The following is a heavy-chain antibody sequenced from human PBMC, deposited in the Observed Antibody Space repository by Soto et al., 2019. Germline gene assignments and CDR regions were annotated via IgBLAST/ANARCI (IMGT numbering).Heavy chain of an antibody. V-gene: IGHV3-23*01. CDR3: AVHLGQNYYTLDV. CDR2: ITASGGST. J-gene: IGHJ6*02. CDR1: QFTFRNFV. Sequence: EVQLLESGGGLIEPGGSLRLSCTGSQFTFRNFVMSWVRQVPGKGLEWLSCITASGGSTYYADSVKGRFSVSRDNSKNTLYLQLNSLEAEDTAVYHCAVHLGQNYYTLDVWGQGTTVHVSS.